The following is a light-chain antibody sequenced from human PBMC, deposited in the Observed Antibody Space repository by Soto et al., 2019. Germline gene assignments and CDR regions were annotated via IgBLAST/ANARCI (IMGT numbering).Light chain of an antibody. J-gene: IGLJ1*01. CDR3: SSYTSSNTYV. CDR1: SSDVGGYNY. CDR2: DVS. V-gene: IGLV2-14*03. Sequence: QSVLTQPASGSGAPGQSIGIFCTGTSSDVGGYNYVSWYQHHPGKVPQIMIYDVSSRPSEVSDRFSGSKSGNTASLTISGLQAEDEADYYCSSYTSSNTYVFGTGTKVTVL.